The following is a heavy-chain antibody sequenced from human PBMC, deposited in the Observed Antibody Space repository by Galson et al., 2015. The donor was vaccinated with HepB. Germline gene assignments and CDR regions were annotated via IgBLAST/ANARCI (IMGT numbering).Heavy chain of an antibody. J-gene: IGHJ4*02. D-gene: IGHD5-18*01. V-gene: IGHV3-7*01. CDR3: ARDSEWIQLWLGGNESFDY. CDR2: IKQDGSEK. CDR1: GFTFSSYA. Sequence: SLRLSCAASGFTFSSYAMSWVRQAPGKGLKWVANIKQDGSEKYYVDSVKGRFTISRDNAKNSLYLQMNSLRAEGTAVYYCARDSEWIQLWLGGNESFDYWGQGTLVTVSS.